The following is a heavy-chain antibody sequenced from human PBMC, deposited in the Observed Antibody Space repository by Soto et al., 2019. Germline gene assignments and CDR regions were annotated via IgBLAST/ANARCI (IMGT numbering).Heavy chain of an antibody. CDR1: GYTFTSYY. Sequence: QVQLVQSGAEVKKPGASVKVSCKASGYTFTSYYMHWVRQAPGQGLEWMGIINPSGGSTSYAQKCQGRVTMIRDTSTSTVYMELSSLRSEDTAVYYCARDWANYDFWSGYEGDYYYGMDVWGQGTTVTVSS. D-gene: IGHD3-3*01. J-gene: IGHJ6*02. CDR2: INPSGGST. CDR3: ARDWANYDFWSGYEGDYYYGMDV. V-gene: IGHV1-46*01.